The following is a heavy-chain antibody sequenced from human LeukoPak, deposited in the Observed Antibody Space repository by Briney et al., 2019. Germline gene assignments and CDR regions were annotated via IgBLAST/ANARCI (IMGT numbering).Heavy chain of an antibody. D-gene: IGHD1-26*01. V-gene: IGHV4-59*01. J-gene: IGHJ4*02. CDR2: IYYSGST. CDR1: GVSISSYY. CDR3: ARGERYSGSYYPY. Sequence: PSETLSLTCTVSGVSISSYYWSWIRQPPGKGLEWIGYIYYSGSTNYNPSLKSRVTISVDTSKNQFSLKLSSVTAADTAVYYCARGERYSGSYYPYWGQGTLVTVSS.